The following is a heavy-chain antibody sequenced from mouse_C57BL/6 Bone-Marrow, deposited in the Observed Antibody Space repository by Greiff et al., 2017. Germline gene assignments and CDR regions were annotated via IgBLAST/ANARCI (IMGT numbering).Heavy chain of an antibody. CDR2: ISYSGST. V-gene: IGHV3-8*01. CDR3: ARCPLYYCYFDY. J-gene: IGHJ2*01. CDR1: GYSIPSDY. D-gene: IGHD1-1*01. Sequence: EVQLQQSGPGLAKPSQTLSLTCSVTGYSIPSDYWNWIRKFPGNKLEYMGYISYSGSTYYNPSLKSRISITRDTSKNQYYLQLNSVTTEDTATYYCARCPLYYCYFDYWGQGTTLTVSS.